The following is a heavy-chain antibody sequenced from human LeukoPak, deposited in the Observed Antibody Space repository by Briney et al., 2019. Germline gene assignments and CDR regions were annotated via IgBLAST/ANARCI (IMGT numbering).Heavy chain of an antibody. CDR1: GFTFSSYS. J-gene: IGHJ4*02. Sequence: GGSLRLSCAASGFTFSSYSMNWVRQAPGKGLEWVSSISSSSSYIYYADSVKGRFTISRDNAKNSLYLQMNSLRAEDTAVYYCARSYGSGSYSIDYWGQGTLVTVSP. CDR2: ISSSSSYI. CDR3: ARSYGSGSYSIDY. V-gene: IGHV3-21*01. D-gene: IGHD3-10*01.